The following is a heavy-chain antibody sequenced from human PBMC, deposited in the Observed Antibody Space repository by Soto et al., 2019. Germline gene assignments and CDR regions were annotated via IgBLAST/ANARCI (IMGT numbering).Heavy chain of an antibody. J-gene: IGHJ6*02. CDR2: MSSSGVTV. D-gene: IGHD6-13*01. CDR3: ARNTISSAGADYYGLDV. CDR1: GFTFSDYY. V-gene: IGHV3-11*01. Sequence: VGSLRLSCAGSGFTFSDYYMSWIRQAPGQGLEWVSYMSSSGVTVFYADSVKGRFTISRDNAKNSLYLQMYSLRAEDSAVYYCARNTISSAGADYYGLDVWGQGTTVTVSS.